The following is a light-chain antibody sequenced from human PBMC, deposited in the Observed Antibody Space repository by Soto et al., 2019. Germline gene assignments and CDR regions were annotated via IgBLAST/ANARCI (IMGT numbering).Light chain of an antibody. CDR3: QQYYTSPWT. V-gene: IGKV1-5*01. CDR2: DAS. J-gene: IGKJ1*01. Sequence: IQLTQSPSTLSASVGDRVTITCLASQIISSWLAWYQQKPWKAPKLLIYDASTLESGVPSRFSGSESGTKFTLTISSLQPDDFATYYCQQYYTSPWTFGQGTKVDIK. CDR1: QIISSW.